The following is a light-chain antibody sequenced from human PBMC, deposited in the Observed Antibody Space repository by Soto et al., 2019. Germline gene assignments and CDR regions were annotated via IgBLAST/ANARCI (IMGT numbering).Light chain of an antibody. CDR2: EVS. CDR1: SSDVGGYDY. Sequence: QSVLTQPASVSGSPGQSITISCTGTSSDVGGYDYVSWYQIHPGKAPKLMVFEVSNRPSGVSYRFSGSKSGNTASLTISVLQAEDEADYFCSSYSISTAYLFGTGTKVTVL. J-gene: IGLJ1*01. V-gene: IGLV2-14*01. CDR3: SSYSISTAYL.